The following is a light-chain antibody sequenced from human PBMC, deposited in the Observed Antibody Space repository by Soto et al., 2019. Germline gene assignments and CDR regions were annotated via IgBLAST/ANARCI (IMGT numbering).Light chain of an antibody. V-gene: IGLV1-40*01. CDR2: GNS. CDR3: QSYDSSLSGSVV. Sequence: QSVLTQAPSVSGAPRQRVTISCTGSSSNIGAGYDVHWYQQLPGTAPKLLIYGNSNRPSGVPDRFSGSKSGTSASLAITGLQAEDEADYYCQSYDSSLSGSVVFGGGTKVTVL. J-gene: IGLJ2*01. CDR1: SSNIGAGYD.